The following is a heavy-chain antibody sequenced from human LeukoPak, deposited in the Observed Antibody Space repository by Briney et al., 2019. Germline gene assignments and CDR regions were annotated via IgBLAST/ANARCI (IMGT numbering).Heavy chain of an antibody. Sequence: SETLSLTCTVSGGSISSSSYYFGWIRQPPGKRLEWIGSIYYSGSTYYNPPLKSRVTISVDTSKNQFSLKLSSVTAADTAVYYCARQSQWLVHFDYWGQGTLVTVSS. V-gene: IGHV4-39*01. CDR3: ARQSQWLVHFDY. CDR2: IYYSGST. CDR1: GGSISSSSYY. J-gene: IGHJ4*02. D-gene: IGHD6-19*01.